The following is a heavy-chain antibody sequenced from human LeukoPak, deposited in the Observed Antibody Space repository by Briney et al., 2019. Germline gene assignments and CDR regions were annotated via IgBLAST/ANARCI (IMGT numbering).Heavy chain of an antibody. Sequence: RASVKVSCKASGYTFTAYYMHWVRPAPGQGLAWMGWINPNSGGTNSSQKFQDRVTLTRDTSISTAYMELGSLRSDDTAIYYCARAYGSGSSYHPDYWGQGTLVTVSS. CDR1: GYTFTAYY. J-gene: IGHJ4*02. CDR3: ARAYGSGSSYHPDY. CDR2: INPNSGGT. D-gene: IGHD3-10*01. V-gene: IGHV1-2*02.